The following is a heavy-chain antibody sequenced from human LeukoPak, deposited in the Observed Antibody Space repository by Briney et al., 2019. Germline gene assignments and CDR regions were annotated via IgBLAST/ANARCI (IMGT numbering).Heavy chain of an antibody. V-gene: IGHV3-48*03. Sequence: PGGSLRLSCAASGFTFSSYEMNWVRQAPGKGLEWVSYISSSGSTIYYADSVKGRFTISRDNAKNSLYLQMNSLRAEDTAVYYCARTLEDNYDFWSGSDYWGQGTLVTVSS. D-gene: IGHD3-3*01. CDR1: GFTFSSYE. CDR3: ARTLEDNYDFWSGSDY. J-gene: IGHJ4*02. CDR2: ISSSGSTI.